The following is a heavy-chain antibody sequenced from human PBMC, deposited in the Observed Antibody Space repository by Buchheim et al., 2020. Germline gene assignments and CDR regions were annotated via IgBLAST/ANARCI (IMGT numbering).Heavy chain of an antibody. CDR2: ISFDGSNQ. CDR3: AKVRSIAAEGYYFDY. D-gene: IGHD6-13*01. Sequence: QEQLVESGGGVVQPGRSLRLSCAASGFTFSSYDMHWVRQAPGKGLEWVAVISFDGSNQYYVDSVKGRFTISRDNSENSLYLQMNSLRAEDTAVYYCAKVRSIAAEGYYFDYWGQGTL. CDR1: GFTFSSYD. V-gene: IGHV3-30*18. J-gene: IGHJ4*02.